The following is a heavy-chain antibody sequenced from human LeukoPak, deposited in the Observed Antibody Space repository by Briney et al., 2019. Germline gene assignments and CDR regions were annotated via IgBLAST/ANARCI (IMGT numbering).Heavy chain of an antibody. CDR2: INPNSGGT. CDR3: ARNPYGSGIGEAFDI. CDR1: GGTFSSYA. V-gene: IGHV1-2*02. D-gene: IGHD3-10*01. Sequence: ASVKVSCKASGGTFSSYAISWVRQAPGQGLEWMGWINPNSGGTNYAQKFQGRVTMTRDTSISTAYMELSRLRSEDTAVYYCARNPYGSGIGEAFDIWGQGTMVTVSS. J-gene: IGHJ3*02.